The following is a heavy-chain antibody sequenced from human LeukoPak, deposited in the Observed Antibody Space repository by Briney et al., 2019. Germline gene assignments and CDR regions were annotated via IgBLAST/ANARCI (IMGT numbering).Heavy chain of an antibody. CDR3: AREVEGIAASGVDY. Sequence: WASVKVSCKASGYTFTGYYMHWVRQAPGQGLEWMGWINPNSGGTNYAQKFQGRVTMTRDTSISTAYMELSRLRSDDTAVYYCAREVEGIAASGVDYWGQGTLVTVSS. CDR2: INPNSGGT. CDR1: GYTFTGYY. D-gene: IGHD6-13*01. J-gene: IGHJ4*02. V-gene: IGHV1-2*02.